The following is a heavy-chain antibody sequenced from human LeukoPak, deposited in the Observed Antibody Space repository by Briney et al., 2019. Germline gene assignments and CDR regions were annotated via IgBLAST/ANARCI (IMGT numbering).Heavy chain of an antibody. V-gene: IGHV4-61*08. J-gene: IGHJ4*02. CDR3: ARDGAGRSFYY. D-gene: IGHD6-13*01. CDR1: GGSISSGGYY. Sequence: PSETLSLTCTVSGGSISSGGYYWSWIRQHPGKGLEWIGYIYYSGSTNHNPSLKSRVTISIDTSKNLFSLRLSSVTAADTAIYYCARDGAGRSFYYWGQGTLVTVSS. CDR2: IYYSGST.